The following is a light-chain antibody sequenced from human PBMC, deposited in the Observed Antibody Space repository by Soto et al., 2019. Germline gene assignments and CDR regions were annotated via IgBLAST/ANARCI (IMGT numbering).Light chain of an antibody. CDR1: QSVSSDF. J-gene: IGKJ2*01. Sequence: EMVLTQSPGTLYLSPGERATLSCRASQSVSSDFLAWYRQKAGQAPRLLIYGASSRAAGIPDRFSGSGSGTDFTLTISRLEPEDFAVYYCQQYGSSLPYTVGQGTKLEIK. CDR3: QQYGSSLPYT. CDR2: GAS. V-gene: IGKV3-20*01.